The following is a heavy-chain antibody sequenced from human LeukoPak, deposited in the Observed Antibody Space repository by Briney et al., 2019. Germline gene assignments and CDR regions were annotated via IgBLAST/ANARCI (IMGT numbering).Heavy chain of an antibody. V-gene: IGHV4-39*07. CDR3: ARSKGYYGSGSPHTLDQGSHDWFDP. CDR1: GGSITSSNYY. J-gene: IGHJ5*02. CDR2: IYYSGNT. D-gene: IGHD3-10*01. Sequence: SETLSLTCTVSGGSITSSNYYWGWIRQPPGKGLEWIGSIYYSGNTYYNPSLKSRVTISVDTSKNQFSLKLSSVTAADTAVYYCARSKGYYGSGSPHTLDQGSHDWFDPWGQGTLVTVSS.